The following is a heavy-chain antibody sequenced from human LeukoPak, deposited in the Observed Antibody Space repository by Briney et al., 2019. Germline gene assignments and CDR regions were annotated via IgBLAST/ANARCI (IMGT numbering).Heavy chain of an antibody. CDR2: INHSGST. Sequence: SETLSLTCAVYGGSFSGYCSSWIRQPPGKGLEWIGVINHSGSTNYNPSLKSRVTISVDTSKNQFSLKLSSVTAADTAVYYCARRSWFYYYGMDVWGQGTTVTVSS. V-gene: IGHV4-34*01. J-gene: IGHJ6*02. CDR3: ARRSWFYYYGMDV. D-gene: IGHD2-15*01. CDR1: GGSFSGYC.